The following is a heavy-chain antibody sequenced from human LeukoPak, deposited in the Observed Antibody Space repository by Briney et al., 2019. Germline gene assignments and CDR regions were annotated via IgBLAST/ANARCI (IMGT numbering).Heavy chain of an antibody. CDR3: AKDYMFYSGYDSYYFDY. CDR2: IRYEGSNK. Sequence: GGSLRLSCAASGFTFSSYGMHWVRQAPGKGLECVAFIRYEGSNKYYADSVKGRFAISRDNSKNTLYLQMNSLRAEDTAVYYCAKDYMFYSGYDSYYFDYWGQGTLVTVSS. CDR1: GFTFSSYG. V-gene: IGHV3-30*02. D-gene: IGHD5-12*01. J-gene: IGHJ4*02.